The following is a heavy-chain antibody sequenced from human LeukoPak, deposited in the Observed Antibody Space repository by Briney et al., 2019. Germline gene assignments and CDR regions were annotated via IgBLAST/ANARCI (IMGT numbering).Heavy chain of an antibody. V-gene: IGHV4-59*01. CDR2: IYYSGST. Sequence: PSETLSLTCTVSGGSISSYYWNWIRQPPGKGLEWIGYIYYSGSTNYNPSLKSRVTISVDTSKNQFSLKLSSVTAADTAVYYCARASSIRRGYSYGLVDYWGQGTLVTVSS. D-gene: IGHD5-18*01. J-gene: IGHJ4*02. CDR1: GGSISSYY. CDR3: ARASSIRRGYSYGLVDY.